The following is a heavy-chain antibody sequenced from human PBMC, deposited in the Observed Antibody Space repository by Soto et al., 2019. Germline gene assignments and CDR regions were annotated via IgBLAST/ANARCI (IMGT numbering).Heavy chain of an antibody. V-gene: IGHV4-39*01. J-gene: IGHJ6*03. CDR2: IYYSGST. CDR1: GGSISSSSYY. CDR3: ARHSNDYSNHQYYYYYMDV. D-gene: IGHD4-4*01. Sequence: QLQLQESGPGLVKPSETLSLTCTVSGGSISSSSYYWGWIRQPPGKRLEWIGSIYYSGSTYYNPSLKSRVTISVDTSKNQFSLKLSSVTAADTAVYYCARHSNDYSNHQYYYYYMDVWGKGTTVTVSS.